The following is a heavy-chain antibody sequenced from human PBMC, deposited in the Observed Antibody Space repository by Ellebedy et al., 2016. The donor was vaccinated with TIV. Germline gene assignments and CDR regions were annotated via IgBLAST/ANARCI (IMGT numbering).Heavy chain of an antibody. V-gene: IGHV2-5*01. D-gene: IGHD2-2*01. CDR3: ARSVPAQPVLGALDI. CDR2: IFLNADK. J-gene: IGHJ3*02. Sequence: SGPTLVKPTQTLTLTCTFIGFSLSTPGVGVGWIRQPPGEALEWLAFIFLNADKHYSPSLKNRLTIIKDTSKNQVVLTMINMGPVDTATYYCARSVPAQPVLGALDIWGQGTVVTVSS. CDR1: GFSLSTPGVG.